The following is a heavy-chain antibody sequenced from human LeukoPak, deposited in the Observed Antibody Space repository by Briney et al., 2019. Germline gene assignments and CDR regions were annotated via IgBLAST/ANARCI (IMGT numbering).Heavy chain of an antibody. CDR2: ISSSSSSI. J-gene: IGHJ4*02. V-gene: IGHV3-48*01. CDR1: GFTFSSYS. D-gene: IGHD1-26*01. Sequence: PGGSLRLSCAASGFTFSSYSMNWVRQAPGKGLEWVSYISSSSSSIYYADSVKGRFTISRDNAKNSLYLQMNSLRAEDTAVYYCARSSGTYFDYWGREPWSPSPQ. CDR3: ARSSGTYFDY.